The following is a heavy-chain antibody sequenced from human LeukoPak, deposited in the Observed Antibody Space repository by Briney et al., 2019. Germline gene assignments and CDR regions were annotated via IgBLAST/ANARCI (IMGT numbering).Heavy chain of an antibody. J-gene: IGHJ4*02. CDR1: GFTFSIYA. D-gene: IGHD4-11*01. Sequence: PGGSLRLSCAASGFTFSIYAMTWVRQAPGKGLEWVPVISASGGSTYYTDSVKGRVTISRDNSKNTLYLQMNSLRAEDTAVYYCARGRLPKYYFDSWGQGTLVTVSS. V-gene: IGHV3-23*01. CDR2: ISASGGST. CDR3: ARGRLPKYYFDS.